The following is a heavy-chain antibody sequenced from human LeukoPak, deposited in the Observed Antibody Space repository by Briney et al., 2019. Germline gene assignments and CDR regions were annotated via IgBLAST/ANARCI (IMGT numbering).Heavy chain of an antibody. CDR3: ASGMVNFDY. Sequence: SETLSLTCTVSGGSISSSYWSWIRQPPGKGLEWVGYIYYTGSTNYNPSLKNRVTISVDTSKNQFSLKLSSVTAADTAVYYCASGMVNFDYWGQGALVTVSS. V-gene: IGHV4-59*01. CDR2: IYYTGST. D-gene: IGHD4/OR15-4a*01. CDR1: GGSISSSY. J-gene: IGHJ4*02.